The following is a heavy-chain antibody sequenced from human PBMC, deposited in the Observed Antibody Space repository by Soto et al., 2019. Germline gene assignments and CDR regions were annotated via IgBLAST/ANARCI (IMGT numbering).Heavy chain of an antibody. D-gene: IGHD2-15*01. Sequence: GGSLRLSCAAYGFTFSSYAMSWVRQAPGKGLEWVSAISGSGGGTYYADSVKGRFTISRDNSKNTLYLQMNSLRAEDTAVYYCAKEGGRFGGRDYFDYWGQGTLVTVSS. J-gene: IGHJ4*02. CDR3: AKEGGRFGGRDYFDY. V-gene: IGHV3-23*01. CDR2: ISGSGGGT. CDR1: GFTFSSYA.